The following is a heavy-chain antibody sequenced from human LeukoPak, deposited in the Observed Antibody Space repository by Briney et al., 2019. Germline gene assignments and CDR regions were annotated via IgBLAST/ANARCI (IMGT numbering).Heavy chain of an antibody. CDR2: INTNTGNP. Sequence: ASVKVSCKASGYTFTSYGISWVRQAPGQGLEWMGWINTNTGNPTYAQGFTGRFVFSLDTSVSTAYLQISSLKAEDTAVYYCARGSPYYDILTGHALFDYWGQGTLVTVSS. J-gene: IGHJ4*02. CDR3: ARGSPYYDILTGHALFDY. D-gene: IGHD3-9*01. V-gene: IGHV7-4-1*02. CDR1: GYTFTSYG.